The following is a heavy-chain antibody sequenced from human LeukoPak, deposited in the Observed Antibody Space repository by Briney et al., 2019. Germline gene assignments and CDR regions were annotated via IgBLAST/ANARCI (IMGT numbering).Heavy chain of an antibody. Sequence: ASVKVSCKASGYTFTSYYMHWVRQGPGQGLGWMGIINPSGGSTSYAQKFQGRVTMTRDTSTNTVYMELSSLRSEDKAVFYCVRGASSIAALNPFWYFDLWGRGTLVTVSS. CDR2: INPSGGST. J-gene: IGHJ2*01. CDR1: GYTFTSYY. D-gene: IGHD6-6*01. CDR3: VRGASSIAALNPFWYFDL. V-gene: IGHV1-46*01.